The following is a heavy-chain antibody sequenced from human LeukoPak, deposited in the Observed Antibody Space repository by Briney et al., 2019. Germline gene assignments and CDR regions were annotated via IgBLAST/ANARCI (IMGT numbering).Heavy chain of an antibody. CDR3: TTVHSSGWYIAY. CDR2: IKSKTDGGTT. D-gene: IGHD6-19*01. V-gene: IGHV3-15*01. CDR1: GFTFTNAW. Sequence: PGGSLRLSCAAAGFTFTNAWMTWVRQAPGKGLEWVGRIKSKTDGGTTDYAAPVKGRFTISRDDSKNTLYLQMNSLKTEDTAVYYCTTVHSSGWYIAYWGQGTLVTVSS. J-gene: IGHJ4*02.